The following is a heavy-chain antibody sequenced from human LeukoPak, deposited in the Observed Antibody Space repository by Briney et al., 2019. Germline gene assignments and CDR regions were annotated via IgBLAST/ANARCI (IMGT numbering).Heavy chain of an antibody. CDR3: ARGAPMIRGVIARTYSDY. Sequence: GGSLRLSCAASGFTFSSSPMHWVRQAPGKGLEYVSAISSNGATTYYADSVKGRFTISRDNSKNTLYLQMGSLRAEDMAVYYCARGAPMIRGVIARTYSDYWGQGTRVTVSS. J-gene: IGHJ4*02. V-gene: IGHV3-64*02. CDR1: GFTFSSSP. D-gene: IGHD3-10*01. CDR2: ISSNGATT.